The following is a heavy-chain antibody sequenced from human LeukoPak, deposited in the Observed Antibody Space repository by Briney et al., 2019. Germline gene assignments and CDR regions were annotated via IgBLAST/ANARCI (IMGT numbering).Heavy chain of an antibody. J-gene: IGHJ3*02. CDR1: IGSISSQPDY. V-gene: IGHV4-39*01. Sequence: KASGTLSLTCTVSIGSISSQPDYWVWIRQTPGQGLEWIASIHYRGHTFYNPSLKSRITISVDTSKNQMSLWLNSVTAADTAVYYCAKQRAYRGEWAFDIWGQGTRVIVS. CDR3: AKQRAYRGEWAFDI. CDR2: IHYRGHT. D-gene: IGHD3-10*01.